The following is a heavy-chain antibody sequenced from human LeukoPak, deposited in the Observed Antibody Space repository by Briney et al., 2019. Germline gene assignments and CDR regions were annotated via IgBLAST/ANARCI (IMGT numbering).Heavy chain of an antibody. D-gene: IGHD6-19*01. CDR2: IYYSGST. V-gene: IGHV4-59*01. Sequence: PSETLSLTCTVSGGSISSYYWSWIRQPTGKGLEWIGYIYYSGSTNYNPSLKSRVTISVDTSKNQFSLKLSSVTAADTAVYYCARGGSGWSPLFDYWGQGTLVTVSS. J-gene: IGHJ4*02. CDR1: GGSISSYY. CDR3: ARGGSGWSPLFDY.